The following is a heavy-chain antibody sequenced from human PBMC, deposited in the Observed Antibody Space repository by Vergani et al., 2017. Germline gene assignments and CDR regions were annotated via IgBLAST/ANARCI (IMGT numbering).Heavy chain of an antibody. CDR1: GGSISSGGYY. J-gene: IGHJ2*01. CDR2: IYYSGST. Sequence: QVQLQESGPGLVKPSQTLSLTCTVSGGSISSGGYYWSWIRQHPGKGLEWIGYIYYSGSTNYNPSLKSRVTISVDTSKNQFSLKLSSVTAADTAVYYCARAPKQTTVPSSGGGGSPSFDFDLWGRGTLVTVSS. D-gene: IGHD6-19*01. V-gene: IGHV4-31*03. CDR3: ARAPKQTTVPSSGGGGSPSFDFDL.